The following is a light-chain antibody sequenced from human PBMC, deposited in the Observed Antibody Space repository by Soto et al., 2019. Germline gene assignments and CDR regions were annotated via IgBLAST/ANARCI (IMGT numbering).Light chain of an antibody. CDR1: QSVRSNS. CDR2: GAS. J-gene: IGKJ1*01. V-gene: IGKV3-20*01. Sequence: EIVLTQSPGTLSLSPGERATLSCRASQSVRSNSLAWFQQKPGQAPRLLIYGASSRAPGIPDRFTGSGSGADFTLTITRLEPEDFAVYFCQKYAGSPRTFGQGTEVGIK. CDR3: QKYAGSPRT.